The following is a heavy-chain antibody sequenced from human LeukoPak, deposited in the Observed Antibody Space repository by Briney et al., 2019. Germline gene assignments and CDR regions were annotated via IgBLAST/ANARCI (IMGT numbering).Heavy chain of an antibody. D-gene: IGHD2-2*01. CDR2: ISYDDTNK. V-gene: IGHV3-30*04. J-gene: IGHJ6*03. CDR3: AKDWAIAGSYYCMDV. CDR1: GFTFSNYA. Sequence: GGSLRLSCAASGFTFSNYALHWVRQAPGKGLEWVAVISYDDTNKYYVDSVKGRFTISRDNSKNTLYLQMNSLRAEDTAVYYCAKDWAIAGSYYCMDVWGKGTTVTISS.